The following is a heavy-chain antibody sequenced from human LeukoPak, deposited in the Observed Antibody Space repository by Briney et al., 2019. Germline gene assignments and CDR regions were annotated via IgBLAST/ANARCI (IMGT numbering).Heavy chain of an antibody. CDR3: ARDTRSGMDV. CDR1: GGSISSGDYY. J-gene: IGHJ6*04. Sequence: SETLSLTCTVSGGSISSGDYYWSWIRQPPGKGLEWIGYIYYSGSTYYNPSLKSRVTISVDTSKNQFSLKLSSVTAAGTAVYYCARDTRSGMDVWGKGTTVTVSS. CDR2: IYYSGST. V-gene: IGHV4-30-4*01.